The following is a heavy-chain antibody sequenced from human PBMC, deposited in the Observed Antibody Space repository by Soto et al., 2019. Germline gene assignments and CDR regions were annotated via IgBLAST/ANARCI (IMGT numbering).Heavy chain of an antibody. CDR3: ASALQYDNWFDP. Sequence: SETLSLTCTVSGGSISSYYWSWIRQPPGKGLEWIGYIHYSGSTNYNPSLKSRVTISVDTSKNQFSLKLSSVTAADTAVYYCASALQYDNWFDPWGQGTLVTVSS. CDR2: IHYSGST. CDR1: GGSISSYY. V-gene: IGHV4-59*01. D-gene: IGHD4-4*01. J-gene: IGHJ5*02.